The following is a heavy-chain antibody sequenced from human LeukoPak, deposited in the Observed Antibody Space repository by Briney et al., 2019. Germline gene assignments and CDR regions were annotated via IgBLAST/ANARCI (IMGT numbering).Heavy chain of an antibody. D-gene: IGHD5-24*01. CDR3: ARGGDNDEFDY. CDR2: ISYSGSA. V-gene: IGHV4-31*03. CDR1: GGSISSGGYY. Sequence: SETLSLTCTVSGGSISSGGYYWSWIRQQPGKGLEWIGYISYSGSAYYNPSLKSRVTISVDTSKNQFSLQLSSVTAADTAVYYCARGGDNDEFDYWGQGTLVTVSS. J-gene: IGHJ4*02.